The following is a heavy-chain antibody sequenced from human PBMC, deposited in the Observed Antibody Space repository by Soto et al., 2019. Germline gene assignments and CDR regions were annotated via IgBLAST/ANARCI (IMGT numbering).Heavy chain of an antibody. Sequence: SETLSLTCTVSGGSISSGDYYWSWIRQPPGKGLEWIGYIYYSGSTYYSPSLKSRVTISVDTSKNQFSLKLSSVTAADTAVYYCARVSVGTEMSDYGDSLFDYWGQGTLVTVSS. J-gene: IGHJ4*02. CDR1: GGSISSGDYY. CDR3: ARVSVGTEMSDYGDSLFDY. CDR2: IYYSGST. V-gene: IGHV4-30-4*01. D-gene: IGHD4-17*01.